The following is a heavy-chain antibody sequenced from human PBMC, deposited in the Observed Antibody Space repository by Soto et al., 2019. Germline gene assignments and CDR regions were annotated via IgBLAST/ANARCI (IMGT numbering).Heavy chain of an antibody. J-gene: IGHJ4*02. CDR2: LVPQFGTP. Sequence: QVQLVQSGAEVKKPGSSVKVSCLASRGTFNRYAINWVRQAPGHGLEWLGALVPQFGTPNYAQKCQDRVTIVADESTTTTAMELRGLTSDDTAVYYCARQNRDTPMVPFDVWGQGTLVTVSS. V-gene: IGHV1-69*01. CDR1: RGTFNRYA. D-gene: IGHD5-18*01. CDR3: ARQNRDTPMVPFDV.